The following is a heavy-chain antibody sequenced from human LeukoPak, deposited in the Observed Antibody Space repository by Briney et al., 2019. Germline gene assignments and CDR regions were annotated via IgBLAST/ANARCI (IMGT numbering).Heavy chain of an antibody. V-gene: IGHV1-3*01. CDR2: INAGNGNT. D-gene: IGHD1-1*01. J-gene: IGHJ4*02. Sequence: ASVNVSCKASGYTFTNYVVHWVRQAPGQRLGWVGWINAGNGNTKYSQKFQGRVTITRDTSANTAYMELSGLRSEDTAVYYCARHERDFDYWGQGTLVTVSS. CDR3: ARHERDFDY. CDR1: GYTFTNYV.